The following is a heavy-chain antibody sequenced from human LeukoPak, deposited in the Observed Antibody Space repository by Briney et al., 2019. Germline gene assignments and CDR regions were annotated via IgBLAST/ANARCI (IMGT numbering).Heavy chain of an antibody. D-gene: IGHD2-15*01. CDR2: IYTSGST. CDR3: ARDSPRYCSGGSCYSYMSAFDI. CDR1: GGSISRYC. J-gene: IGHJ3*02. Sequence: PSETLSLTCTVSGGSISRYCWSWIRQPAGKGLEWIGRIYTSGSTNYNPSLKSRVTMSVDTSKNQFSLKLSSVTAADTAVYYCARDSPRYCSGGSCYSYMSAFDIWGQGTMVTVSS. V-gene: IGHV4-4*07.